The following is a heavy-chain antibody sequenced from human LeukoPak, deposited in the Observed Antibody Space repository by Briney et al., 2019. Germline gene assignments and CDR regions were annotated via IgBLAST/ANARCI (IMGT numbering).Heavy chain of an antibody. Sequence: ASVKVSCKASGYTFTGYYMHWVRQAPGQGLEWMGGIIPIFGTANYAQKFQGRVTITTDESTSTAYMELSSLRSEDTAVYYCASPYCSSTSCYHYYFDYWGQGTLVTVSS. CDR1: GYTFTGYY. V-gene: IGHV1-69*05. D-gene: IGHD2-2*01. J-gene: IGHJ4*02. CDR3: ASPYCSSTSCYHYYFDY. CDR2: IIPIFGTA.